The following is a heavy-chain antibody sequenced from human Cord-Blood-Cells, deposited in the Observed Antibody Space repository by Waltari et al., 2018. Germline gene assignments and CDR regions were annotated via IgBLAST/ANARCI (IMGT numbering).Heavy chain of an antibody. CDR2: IYHSGST. J-gene: IGHJ4*02. Sequence: QVQLQESGPGLVKPSGTLSLTCAVSGGSISSSNWWSWVRQPPGKGLEWIVEIYHSGSTNYNPSLKSRVTISGDKSKNQFSLKLSSVTAADTAVYYCARGDSSGYYYFDYWGQGTLVTVSS. D-gene: IGHD3-22*01. CDR1: GGSISSSNW. CDR3: ARGDSSGYYYFDY. V-gene: IGHV4-4*02.